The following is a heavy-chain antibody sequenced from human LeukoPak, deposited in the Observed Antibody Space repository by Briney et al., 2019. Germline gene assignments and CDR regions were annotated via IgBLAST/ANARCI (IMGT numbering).Heavy chain of an antibody. J-gene: IGHJ4*02. CDR2: IYPGDSDT. D-gene: IGHD6-19*01. V-gene: IGHV5-51*01. Sequence: GESLKISCKGSGYSFTSYWIGWVRQMPGKGLEWMGIIYPGDSDTRYSPSFQGQVTISADKSISTAYLQWSSLTASDTAMYYCARHRPYSSGWRHFDYWGQGTLITVSS. CDR1: GYSFTSYW. CDR3: ARHRPYSSGWRHFDY.